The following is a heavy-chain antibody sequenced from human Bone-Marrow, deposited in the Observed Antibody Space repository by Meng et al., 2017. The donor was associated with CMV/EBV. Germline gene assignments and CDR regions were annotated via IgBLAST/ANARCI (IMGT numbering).Heavy chain of an antibody. J-gene: IGHJ4*02. CDR2: ISSSSSYI. CDR1: GFTFSSYS. V-gene: IGHV3-21*01. D-gene: IGHD4-11*01. Sequence: EGQLVESGGGLVKPGGALRLSCAASGFTFSSYSMNWVRQAPGKGLEWVSSISSSSSYIYYADSVKGRFTISRDNAKNSLYLQMNSLRAEDTAVYYCASVFEDDYSNWYYFDYWGQGTLVTVSS. CDR3: ASVFEDDYSNWYYFDY.